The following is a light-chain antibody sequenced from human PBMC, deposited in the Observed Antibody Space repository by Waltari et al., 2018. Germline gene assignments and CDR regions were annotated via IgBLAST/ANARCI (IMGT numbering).Light chain of an antibody. CDR2: EDN. CDR1: SGSIASHY. Sequence: NFMLTQPHSVSESPGKTVTISCTRSSGSIASHYVQWSQPRPGSSPTTVIYEDNQRPSGVPDRFSGSIDSSSNSASLTISGLKTEDEADYYCQSYDSSNVVFGGGTKLTVL. V-gene: IGLV6-57*01. J-gene: IGLJ2*01. CDR3: QSYDSSNVV.